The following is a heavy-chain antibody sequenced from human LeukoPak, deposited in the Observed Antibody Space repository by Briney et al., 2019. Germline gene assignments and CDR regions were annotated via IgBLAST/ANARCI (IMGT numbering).Heavy chain of an antibody. CDR2: ISAYNGNT. Sequence: ASVKVSCKASGYTFTSYGISWVRQAPGQGLEWMGWISAYNGNTNYAQKPQGRVTMTTDTSTSTAYMELRSLRSDDTAVYYCARAPVWYSSSSQEGVDPWGQGTLVTVSS. J-gene: IGHJ5*02. D-gene: IGHD6-13*01. CDR3: ARAPVWYSSSSQEGVDP. CDR1: GYTFTSYG. V-gene: IGHV1-18*01.